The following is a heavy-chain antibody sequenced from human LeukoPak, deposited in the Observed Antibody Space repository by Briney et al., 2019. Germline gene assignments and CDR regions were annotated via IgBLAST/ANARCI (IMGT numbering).Heavy chain of an antibody. CDR1: GGSISSYY. Sequence: SGTLSLTCTVSGGSISSYYWSWIRQPPGKGLEWIGYIYYSGSTNYNPSLKSRVTISVDTSKNQFSLKLSSVTAADTAVYYCARARRGTNGAGVDYWGQGTLVTVSS. CDR3: ARARRGTNGAGVDY. D-gene: IGHD4-17*01. CDR2: IYYSGST. J-gene: IGHJ4*02. V-gene: IGHV4-59*01.